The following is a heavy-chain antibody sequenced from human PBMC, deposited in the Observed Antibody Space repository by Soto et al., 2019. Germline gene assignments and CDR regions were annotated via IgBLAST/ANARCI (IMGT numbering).Heavy chain of an antibody. CDR3: ARQIYDSDTGPNFQYYFDS. V-gene: IGHV5-10-1*01. CDR2: IDPSDSQA. J-gene: IGHJ4*02. D-gene: IGHD3-22*01. Sequence: RGEFLKISCKGSGYSFAGYWITWVRQKPGKGLEWMGRIDPSDSQAYYSPSFRGHVTISATKSITTVFLQWSSLRASDTAMYYCARQIYDSDTGPNFQYYFDSWGQGTPVTVSS. CDR1: GYSFAGYW.